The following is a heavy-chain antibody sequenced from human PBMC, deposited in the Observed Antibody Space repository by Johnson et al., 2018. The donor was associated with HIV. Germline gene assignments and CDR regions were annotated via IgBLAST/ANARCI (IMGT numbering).Heavy chain of an antibody. CDR1: GFTFSNYW. J-gene: IGHJ3*02. CDR3: AKGLNWGGDAFDI. V-gene: IGHV3-7*05. Sequence: EVQVVESGGGLVQPGGSLRLSCAASGFTFSNYWMSWVRQAPGKGLEWVANIKEDGSEEYYVDSVEGRLTVSRDNAKNSLYLQIDSLRAEDTAVYYCAKGLNWGGDAFDIWGQGTMVTVSS. CDR2: IKEDGSEE. D-gene: IGHD7-27*01.